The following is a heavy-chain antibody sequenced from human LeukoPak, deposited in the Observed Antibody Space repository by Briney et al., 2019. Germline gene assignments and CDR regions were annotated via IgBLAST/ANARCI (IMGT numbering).Heavy chain of an antibody. J-gene: IGHJ4*02. CDR3: AREGRGYYGDFDY. CDR2: IRSDGSTI. Sequence: GGSLRLSCSASGFTCSDYDMNWIRQAPGKGLEWVSYIRSDGSTIYDADSVKGRFFISRDNARNSLYLQMNSLRAEDTAVYYSAREGRGYYGDFDYWGQGTLVTVSS. CDR1: GFTCSDYD. V-gene: IGHV3-11*01. D-gene: IGHD3-22*01.